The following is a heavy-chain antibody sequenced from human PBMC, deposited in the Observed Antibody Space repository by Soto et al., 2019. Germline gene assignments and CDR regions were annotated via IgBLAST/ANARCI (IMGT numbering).Heavy chain of an antibody. CDR2: ISYDGSNK. Sequence: QVQLVESGGGVVQPGRSLRFSCAASGFTFSNFAMHWVRQAPGKGLEWVAVISYDGSNKYHTDSVKGRFTISRDNSKNTLYVQMNSLRTEDTAVYYCAKASSAQVYYYYGMDVWGQGTTVTVSS. D-gene: IGHD3-10*01. J-gene: IGHJ6*02. V-gene: IGHV3-30*18. CDR1: GFTFSNFA. CDR3: AKASSAQVYYYYGMDV.